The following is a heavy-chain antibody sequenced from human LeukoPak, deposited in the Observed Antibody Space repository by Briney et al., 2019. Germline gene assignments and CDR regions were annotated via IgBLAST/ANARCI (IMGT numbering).Heavy chain of an antibody. Sequence: PGGSLRLSXAASGFTFSSYWMHWVRQAPGKRLVWVSRINSDGSSTSYADSVKGRFTISRDNAKNTLYLQMNSLRAEDTAVYYCASRGYSSGWYYYYYYMDVWGKGTTVTVSS. CDR1: GFTFSSYW. CDR3: ASRGYSSGWYYYYYYMDV. D-gene: IGHD6-19*01. V-gene: IGHV3-74*01. J-gene: IGHJ6*03. CDR2: INSDGSST.